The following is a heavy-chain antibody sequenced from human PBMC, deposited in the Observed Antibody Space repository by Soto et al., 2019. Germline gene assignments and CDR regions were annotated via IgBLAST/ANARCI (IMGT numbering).Heavy chain of an antibody. CDR2: IYPGDSDT. CDR3: GRLTTYYYGMDV. J-gene: IGHJ6*02. Sequence: GESLKISCKGSGYNFINYWIGWVRQMPGKGLEWMGIIYPGDSDTRYSPSFQGQVTISADKSTSAAYLQWSSLKASDTAMYYCGRLTTYYYGMDVWGQGTTVTVSS. CDR1: GYNFINYW. V-gene: IGHV5-51*01.